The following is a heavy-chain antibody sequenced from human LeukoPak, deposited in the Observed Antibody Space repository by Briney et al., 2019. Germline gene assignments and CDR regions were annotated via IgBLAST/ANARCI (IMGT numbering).Heavy chain of an antibody. V-gene: IGHV3-11*01. CDR2: ISSSGSTI. D-gene: IGHD3-10*01. CDR3: AKRVSYSSGSHFDY. CDR1: GFTFSDYY. J-gene: IGHJ4*02. Sequence: EGSLRLSCAASGFTFSDYYMSWIRQAPGKGLEWVSYISSSGSTIYYADSVKGRFTISRDNAKNSLYLQMNSLRAEDSAIYYCAKRVSYSSGSHFDYWGQGTLVTVSS.